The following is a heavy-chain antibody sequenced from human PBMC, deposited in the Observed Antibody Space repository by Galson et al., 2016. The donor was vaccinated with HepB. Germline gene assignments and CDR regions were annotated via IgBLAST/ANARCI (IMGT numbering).Heavy chain of an antibody. Sequence: SETLSLTCSVSGGSMRSNYWSWIRQSPGKGLEWIGYIYNSGSTNSGSTNYNPSLQSRVTISVDTSKKQVSLKLTSVTAADTAVYYCASTEQWLVPFDYWGQGTLVTVSS. CDR3: ASTEQWLVPFDY. V-gene: IGHV4-59*01. J-gene: IGHJ4*02. CDR1: GGSMRSNY. CDR2: IYNSGSTNSGST. D-gene: IGHD6-19*01.